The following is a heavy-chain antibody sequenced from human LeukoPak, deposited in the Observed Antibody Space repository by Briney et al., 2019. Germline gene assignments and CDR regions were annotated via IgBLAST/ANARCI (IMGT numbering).Heavy chain of an antibody. CDR3: ARDLQRSSVEFDY. V-gene: IGHV3-74*01. CDR1: GFTLRSYW. J-gene: IGHJ4*02. D-gene: IGHD5-24*01. Sequence: GGSLSLSCAVSGFTLRSYWMHWVRQAPGKGLVWVSRINSDGSSTSYADSVKGRFTISRDNAKNTLYLQMNSLRAEDTAVYYCARDLQRSSVEFDYWRQGSLVTVSS. CDR2: INSDGSST.